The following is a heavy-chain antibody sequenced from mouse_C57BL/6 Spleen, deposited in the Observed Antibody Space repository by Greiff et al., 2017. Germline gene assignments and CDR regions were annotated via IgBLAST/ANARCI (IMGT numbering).Heavy chain of an antibody. CDR2: ILPGSGST. D-gene: IGHD1-1*01. Sequence: LMEPGASVKLSCKATGYTFTGYWIEWVKQRPGHGLEWIGEILPGSGSTNYNEKFKGKATFTADTSSNTAYMQLSSLTTEDSAIYYCARGIYYYGSSYLYFDVWGTGTTVTVSS. V-gene: IGHV1-9*01. CDR3: ARGIYYYGSSYLYFDV. CDR1: GYTFTGYW. J-gene: IGHJ1*03.